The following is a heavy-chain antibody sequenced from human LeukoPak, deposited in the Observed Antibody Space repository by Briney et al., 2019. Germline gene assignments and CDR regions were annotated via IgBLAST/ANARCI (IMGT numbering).Heavy chain of an antibody. Sequence: ASVKVSCKASGYTFTGYYMHWVRQAPGQGLEWMGWINPNSGGTNYAQKFQDRVTITADKSTSTAYMELSSLRSEDTAVYYCARDYDDWGQGTLVTVSS. CDR3: ARDYDD. J-gene: IGHJ4*02. CDR2: INPNSGGT. CDR1: GYTFTGYY. V-gene: IGHV1-2*02.